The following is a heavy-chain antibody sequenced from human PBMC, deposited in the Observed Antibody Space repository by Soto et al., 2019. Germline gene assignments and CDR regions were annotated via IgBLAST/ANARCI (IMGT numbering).Heavy chain of an antibody. Sequence: EVQLVESGGGLVQPGGSLRVSCAASGFTFSHYWMHWVRQVPGKGLVWVARINSDGSSANYADSVKGRFTVSRDNAKTTLYLYMNSLRAEDTALYYCARDAFRGYDTGGRFDPWGQGTLVTVSS. J-gene: IGHJ5*02. CDR2: INSDGSSA. CDR3: ARDAFRGYDTGGRFDP. D-gene: IGHD5-12*01. V-gene: IGHV3-74*01. CDR1: GFTFSHYW.